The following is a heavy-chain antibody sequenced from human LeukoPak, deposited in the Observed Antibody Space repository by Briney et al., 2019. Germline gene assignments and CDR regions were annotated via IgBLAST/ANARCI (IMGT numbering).Heavy chain of an antibody. D-gene: IGHD2-2*01. CDR3: ARDLVVTSAY. J-gene: IGHJ4*02. Sequence: GGSLRLSCAASGFIFSSYWMHWVRQAPGKGLVWVSRINGDGSSTTYADSVKGRFTISRDNAKNTLYLQMNGLRAEDTAVYYCARDLVVTSAYWGQGTLVTVSS. V-gene: IGHV3-74*01. CDR1: GFIFSSYW. CDR2: INGDGSST.